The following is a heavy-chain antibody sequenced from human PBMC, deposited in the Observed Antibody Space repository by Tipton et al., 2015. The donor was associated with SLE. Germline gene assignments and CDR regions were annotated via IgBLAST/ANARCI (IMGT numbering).Heavy chain of an antibody. CDR1: GGSISGSSYY. Sequence: TLSLTCTVSGGSISGSSYYWGWIRQPPGKGLEWIGSIYYSGSTYYNPSLKSRVTISVDTSKNQFSLKLSSVTAADTAVYYCARPRGGAAAGPFDYWGQGTLVTVSS. J-gene: IGHJ4*02. CDR2: IYYSGST. V-gene: IGHV4-39*01. CDR3: ARPRGGAAAGPFDY. D-gene: IGHD6-13*01.